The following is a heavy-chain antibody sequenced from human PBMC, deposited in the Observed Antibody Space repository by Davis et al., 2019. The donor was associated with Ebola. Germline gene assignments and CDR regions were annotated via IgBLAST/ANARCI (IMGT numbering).Heavy chain of an antibody. Sequence: KVSCKGSGYSFTTYWIGWVRQMPGKGLEWMGIIYPGDSDTRYSPSFQGQVTISADKSISTAYLQWSSLKASDTAMYYCARSTAPSKDIVVVVAADPFDPWGQGTLVTVSS. CDR2: IYPGDSDT. CDR1: GYSFTTYW. D-gene: IGHD2-15*01. V-gene: IGHV5-51*01. J-gene: IGHJ5*02. CDR3: ARSTAPSKDIVVVVAADPFDP.